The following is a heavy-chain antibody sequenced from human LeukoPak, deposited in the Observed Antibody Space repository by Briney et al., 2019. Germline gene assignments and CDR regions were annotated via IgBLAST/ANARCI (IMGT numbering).Heavy chain of an antibody. CDR2: MNPNSGNT. V-gene: IGHV1-8*03. J-gene: IGHJ3*02. D-gene: IGHD1-26*01. Sequence: ASVKVSCKASGGTFSSYAINWVRQATGQGLEWMGWMNPNSGNTGYAQKFQGRVTITRNTSISTAYMELSSLRSEDTAVYYCARVVGELLQLADAFDIWGQGTMVTVSS. CDR3: ARVVGELLQLADAFDI. CDR1: GGTFSSYA.